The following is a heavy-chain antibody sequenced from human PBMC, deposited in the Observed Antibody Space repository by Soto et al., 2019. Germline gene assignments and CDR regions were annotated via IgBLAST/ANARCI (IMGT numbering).Heavy chain of an antibody. CDR1: GYIFSNYN. CDR2: INVGNGDT. Sequence: QVQLVQSGAEVKKPGASVRLSCKASGYIFSNYNIPWVRQAPGQRREWMGWINVGNGDTKYSEKFQGRVTNSRDTSASTAFMALSSMTPEDTGVYYCARDQGLGDVWGQGTTVTVSS. CDR3: ARDQGLGDV. D-gene: IGHD3-16*01. V-gene: IGHV1-3*01. J-gene: IGHJ6*02.